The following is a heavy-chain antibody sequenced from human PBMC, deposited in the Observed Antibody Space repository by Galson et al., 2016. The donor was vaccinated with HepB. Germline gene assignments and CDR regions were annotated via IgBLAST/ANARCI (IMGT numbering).Heavy chain of an antibody. CDR3: ARTPRRTTVITGSFFDL. Sequence: LRLSCAASGFTLSTYWVHWIRQAPGKGLVGVSGINSDGSSTNYADSVRGRFTISRDNAKNTLYLQMNSLRVEDTAVYYCARTPRRTTVITGSFFDLWGRGTLVTVSS. D-gene: IGHD4-11*01. CDR1: GFTLSTYW. J-gene: IGHJ2*01. CDR2: INSDGSST. V-gene: IGHV3-74*01.